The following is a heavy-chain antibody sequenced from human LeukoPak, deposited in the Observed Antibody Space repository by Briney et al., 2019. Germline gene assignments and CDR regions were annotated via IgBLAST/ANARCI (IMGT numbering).Heavy chain of an antibody. Sequence: GGSLRLSCAASGFTFSNAWMTWVRQAPGKGLEWVGRIKSKTDGGTTDYAAPVKGRFTFSRDDSKNTLYLQMNSLKTEDTAVYYCTAYYYGSETYYNQFDYWGQGTLVTVSS. CDR2: IKSKTDGGTT. D-gene: IGHD3-10*01. J-gene: IGHJ4*02. CDR1: GFTFSNAW. V-gene: IGHV3-15*01. CDR3: TAYYYGSETYYNQFDY.